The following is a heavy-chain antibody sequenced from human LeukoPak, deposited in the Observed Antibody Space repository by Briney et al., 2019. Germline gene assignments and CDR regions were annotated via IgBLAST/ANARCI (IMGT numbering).Heavy chain of an antibody. CDR2: IYPGDSET. J-gene: IGHJ4*02. CDR3: ATSLNYYDSSGYSY. V-gene: IGHV5-51*01. Sequence: GESLKISCKGSEYSFNNYWIAWVRQMPGKGLEWMGIIYPGDSETRYSPSFQGQVTISADKSISTAYLQWSSLKASDTAMYYCATSLNYYDSSGYSYWGQGTLVTVSS. CDR1: EYSFNNYW. D-gene: IGHD3-22*01.